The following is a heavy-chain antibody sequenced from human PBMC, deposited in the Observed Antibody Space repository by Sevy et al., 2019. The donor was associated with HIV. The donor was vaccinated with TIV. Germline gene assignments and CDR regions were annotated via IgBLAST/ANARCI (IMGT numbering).Heavy chain of an antibody. CDR2: INHRGST. J-gene: IGHJ1*01. CDR3: ARAGYSSSWYPQYFQY. V-gene: IGHV4-34*01. Sequence: SETLSLTCAVYGGSFSGYYWSWIRQPPGKGLEWIGEINHRGSTNYNPSLKSRVTISVDTSKNQFSLKLSSVTAADTAVYYCARAGYSSSWYPQYFQYWGQGTLVTVSS. D-gene: IGHD6-13*01. CDR1: GGSFSGYY.